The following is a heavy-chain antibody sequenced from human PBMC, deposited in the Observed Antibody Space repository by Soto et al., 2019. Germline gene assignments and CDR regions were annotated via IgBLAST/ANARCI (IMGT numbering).Heavy chain of an antibody. CDR2: IIPIFGTA. CDR3: ARDMGPYGTDAFDI. V-gene: IGHV1-69*01. J-gene: IGHJ3*02. Sequence: QVQLVQSGAEVKKPGSSVKVSCKASGGTFSSYAISWVRQAPGQGLEWMGGIIPIFGTANYAQKFQGRVTITADESTSTAYMERSSLRSEDTAVYYCARDMGPYGTDAFDIWGQGTMVTVSS. CDR1: GGTFSSYA. D-gene: IGHD4-17*01.